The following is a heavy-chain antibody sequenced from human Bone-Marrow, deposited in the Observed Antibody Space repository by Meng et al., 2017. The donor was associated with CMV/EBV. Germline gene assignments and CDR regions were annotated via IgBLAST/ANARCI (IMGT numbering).Heavy chain of an antibody. CDR3: ARDPNWNYSDY. V-gene: IGHV3-7*01. Sequence: CRASGFTFSSYWMSWVRQARGKGLEWVANIKQDGSEKYYVDSVKGRFTISRDNAKNSLYLQMNSLRAEDTAVYYCARDPNWNYSDYWGQGTLVTVSS. J-gene: IGHJ4*02. D-gene: IGHD1-1*01. CDR2: IKQDGSEK. CDR1: GFTFSSYW.